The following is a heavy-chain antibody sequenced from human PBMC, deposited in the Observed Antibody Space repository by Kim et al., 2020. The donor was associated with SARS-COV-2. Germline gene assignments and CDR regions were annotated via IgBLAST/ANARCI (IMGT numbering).Heavy chain of an antibody. CDR3: ARDRQYNWNYEGWFDP. Sequence: SRKSRVTISVDTSKNQFSLKLSSVTAADTAVYYCARDRQYNWNYEGWFDPWGQGTLVTVSS. J-gene: IGHJ5*02. D-gene: IGHD1-7*01. V-gene: IGHV4-31*02.